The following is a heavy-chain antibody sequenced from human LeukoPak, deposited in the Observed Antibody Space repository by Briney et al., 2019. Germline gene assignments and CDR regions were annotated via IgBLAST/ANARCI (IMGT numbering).Heavy chain of an antibody. CDR3: ARGVLRGSGSFDY. D-gene: IGHD6-19*01. J-gene: IGHJ4*03. V-gene: IGHV1-2*02. CDR1: GYTFIAYY. Sequence: GASVKVSCKASGYTFIAYYIHWMRQAPGQGLEWMGWINPNSGATNYAQKFLGRITMTRDTSINTAYMELYSLNSDDTAVYFCARGVLRGSGSFDYWGQGSLVTVSS. CDR2: INPNSGAT.